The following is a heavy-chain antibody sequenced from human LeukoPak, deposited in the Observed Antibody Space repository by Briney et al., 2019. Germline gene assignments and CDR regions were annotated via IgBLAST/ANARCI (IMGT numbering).Heavy chain of an antibody. CDR3: ARRMANYDSSGYYYDY. J-gene: IGHJ4*02. CDR1: GYSFTSYW. Sequence: GESLKISCKGSGYSFTSYWSGWVRQMPGKGLEWMGIIYPGDSDTRYSPSFQGQVTISADKSISTAYLRWSSLKASDTAMYYCARRMANYDSSGYYYDYWGQGTLVTVSS. D-gene: IGHD3-22*01. CDR2: IYPGDSDT. V-gene: IGHV5-51*01.